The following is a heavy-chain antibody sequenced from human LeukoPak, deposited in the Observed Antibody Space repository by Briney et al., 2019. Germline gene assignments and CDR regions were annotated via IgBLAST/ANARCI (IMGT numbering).Heavy chain of an antibody. V-gene: IGHV4-59*08. CDR2: IFYSGIT. Sequence: PSETLSLTWTVSSGSITSYYWSWIRQPPGKGLEWIGYIFYSGITNYNPSLKSRVTISLDTSKNQFSLKLSSVTAADTAVYYCARHGYYYGMDVWGQGTTVTVSS. J-gene: IGHJ6*02. CDR3: ARHGYYYGMDV. CDR1: SGSITSYY.